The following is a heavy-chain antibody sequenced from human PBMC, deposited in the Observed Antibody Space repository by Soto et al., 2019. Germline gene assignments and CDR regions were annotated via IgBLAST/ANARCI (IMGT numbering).Heavy chain of an antibody. V-gene: IGHV3-23*01. CDR1: GFTFSTYA. CDR3: AKERSSGWRFDY. D-gene: IGHD6-19*01. Sequence: LRLSCAASGFTFSTYAMNWFLQAPGKGLEWVSGISGSGDSTYYADSVKGRFTVSRDNSKNTLYLQMNSLRAEDTAVFYCAKERSSGWRFDYWGQGTLVTVSS. CDR2: ISGSGDST. J-gene: IGHJ4*02.